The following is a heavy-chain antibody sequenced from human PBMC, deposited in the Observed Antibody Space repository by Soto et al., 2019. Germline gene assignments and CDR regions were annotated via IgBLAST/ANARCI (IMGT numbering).Heavy chain of an antibody. J-gene: IGHJ6*02. CDR1: GFTFSSYG. CDR2: ISYDGENK. D-gene: IGHD6-19*01. CDR3: AKDYLQCLLARYYYGMDV. V-gene: IGHV3-30*18. Sequence: QVQLVESGGGVVQPGRSLRLSCAASGFTFSSYGMHWVRQAPGKGLEWVAVISYDGENKYYADSVKGRFTISRDNSKSTLYLQMNSLRAEDTAVYYCAKDYLQCLLARYYYGMDVWGHGTTVTVSS.